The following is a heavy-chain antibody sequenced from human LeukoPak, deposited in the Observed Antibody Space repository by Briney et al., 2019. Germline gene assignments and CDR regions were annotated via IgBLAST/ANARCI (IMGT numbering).Heavy chain of an antibody. CDR3: ARDVADRGLKRFDP. D-gene: IGHD6-6*01. V-gene: IGHV1-69*13. CDR1: GGTFSSYA. Sequence: ASVKGSCKASGGTFSSYAISWVRQAPGQGLEWMGGIIPIFGTANYAQEFQGRVTITADESTSTAYMELSSLRSEDTAVYYCARDVADRGLKRFDPWGQGTPVTVSS. J-gene: IGHJ5*02. CDR2: IIPIFGTA.